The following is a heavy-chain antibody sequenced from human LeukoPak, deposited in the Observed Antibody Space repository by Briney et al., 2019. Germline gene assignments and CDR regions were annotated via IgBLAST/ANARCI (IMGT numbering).Heavy chain of an antibody. CDR1: GFTFSSYA. CDR3: ARDPGDYFDY. V-gene: IGHV3-21*01. D-gene: IGHD4-17*01. CDR2: ISSSSSYI. Sequence: PGGSLRLSCAASGFTFSSYAMNWVRQAPGKGLEWVSSISSSSSYIYYADSVKGRFTISRDNAKNSLYLQMNSLRAEDTAVYYCARDPGDYFDYWGQGTLVTVSS. J-gene: IGHJ4*02.